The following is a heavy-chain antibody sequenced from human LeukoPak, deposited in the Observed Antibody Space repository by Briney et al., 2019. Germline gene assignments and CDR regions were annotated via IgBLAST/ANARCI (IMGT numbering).Heavy chain of an antibody. Sequence: ASVKVSCKASGYIFTSYGISWVRQAPGQGLEWMGWISAYNGNTNYAQKLQGRVTMTTDTSTSTAYMELRSLRSDDTAMYYCARGYCIGGNCHFDYWGQGTLVAVSS. CDR1: GYIFTSYG. J-gene: IGHJ4*02. V-gene: IGHV1-18*01. D-gene: IGHD2-15*01. CDR2: ISAYNGNT. CDR3: ARGYCIGGNCHFDY.